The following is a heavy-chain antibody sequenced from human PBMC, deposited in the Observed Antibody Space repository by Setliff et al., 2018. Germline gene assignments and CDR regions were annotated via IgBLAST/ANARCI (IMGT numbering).Heavy chain of an antibody. CDR2: IYYSGST. D-gene: IGHD3-3*01. CDR3: ASRATYYNFRSGYYLY. V-gene: IGHV4-39*07. CDR1: GGSISSSSYY. J-gene: IGHJ4*02. Sequence: SETLSLTCTVSGGSISSSSYYWGWIRQPPGKGLEWIGSIYYSGSTYYNPSLKSRVTISVDTSKNQFSLKLSSVTAADTAVYYCASRATYYNFRSGYYLYWGQGTLVTVSS.